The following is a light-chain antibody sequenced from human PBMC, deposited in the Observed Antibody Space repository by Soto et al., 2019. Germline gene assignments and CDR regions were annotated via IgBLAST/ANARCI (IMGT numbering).Light chain of an antibody. CDR1: QGISNF. CDR2: DAS. Sequence: DIQMTQSPSSLSASVGDRVTITCRASQGISNFLAWYQQKPGKVPKLLIYDASTLQSGVPSRFSGSGSGTDFTLTISSLQTEDVATYYCQKYNSEPRAFGQGTKVEIK. CDR3: QKYNSEPRA. V-gene: IGKV1-27*01. J-gene: IGKJ1*01.